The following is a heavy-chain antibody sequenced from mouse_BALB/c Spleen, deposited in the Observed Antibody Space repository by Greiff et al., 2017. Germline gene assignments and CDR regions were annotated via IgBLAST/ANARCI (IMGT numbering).Heavy chain of an antibody. CDR3: ARLLRRDYAMDY. CDR1: GFTFSSYT. Sequence: EVNLVESGGGLVQPGGSLKLSCAASGFTFSSYTMSWVRQTPEKRLEWVAYISNGGGSTYYPDTVKGRFTISRDNAKNTLYLQMSSLKSEDTAMYYCARLLRRDYAMDYWGQGTSVTVSS. J-gene: IGHJ4*01. V-gene: IGHV5-12-2*01. CDR2: ISNGGGST. D-gene: IGHD1-1*01.